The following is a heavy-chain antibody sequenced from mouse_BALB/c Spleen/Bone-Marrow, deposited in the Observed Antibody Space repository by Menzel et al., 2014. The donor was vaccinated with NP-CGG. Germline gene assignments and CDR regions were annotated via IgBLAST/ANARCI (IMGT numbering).Heavy chain of an antibody. D-gene: IGHD2-3*01. CDR2: IGSGGSYT. J-gene: IGHJ2*01. CDR1: GFTFSSYT. CDR3: TRDDGYYYFDY. V-gene: IGHV5-6-4*01. Sequence: EVKLVESGGGLVKPGGSLKLSCAASGFTFSSYTMSWVRQTPEKRLEWVATIGSGGSYTYYPDSVKGRFTISRDNAKNTLYLQMSSLKSEDTAMYYCTRDDGYYYFDYWGQGTTLAVSS.